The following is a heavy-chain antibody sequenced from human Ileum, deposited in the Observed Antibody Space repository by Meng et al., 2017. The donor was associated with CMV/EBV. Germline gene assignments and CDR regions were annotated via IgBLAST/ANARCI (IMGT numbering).Heavy chain of an antibody. CDR2: LTYDGNNK. Sequence: GESLKIPCAASGFSFNGYTIHWVRQAPGKGLEWVALLTYDGNNKYYADSVKDRFTISRDSPKNTLYLQINSLRPEDTAVYYCARDYCGGECDAFDIWGQGTMVTVSS. CDR3: ARDYCGGECDAFDI. CDR1: GFSFNGYT. D-gene: IGHD2-21*01. V-gene: IGHV3-30-3*01. J-gene: IGHJ3*02.